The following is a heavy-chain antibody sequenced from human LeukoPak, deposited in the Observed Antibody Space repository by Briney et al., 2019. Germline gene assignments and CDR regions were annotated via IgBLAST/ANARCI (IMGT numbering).Heavy chain of an antibody. D-gene: IGHD4-17*01. CDR2: IYYSGST. CDR3: ARASYGDYYFDY. Sequence: SQTLSLTCTVSGGSFTGGGYYWSGIRQPPGKGLEWIGYIYYSGSTYYNPSLKSRVTISVDTSKNQFSLKLSSVTAADTAVYYCARASYGDYYFDYWGQGTLVTVSS. CDR1: GGSFTGGGYY. V-gene: IGHV4-31*03. J-gene: IGHJ4*02.